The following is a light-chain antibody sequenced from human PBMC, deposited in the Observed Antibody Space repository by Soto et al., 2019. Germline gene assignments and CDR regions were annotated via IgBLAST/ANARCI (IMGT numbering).Light chain of an antibody. Sequence: DIQMTQSPSSLSASIGDRVTITYRASQTIIRYLNWYQQKPGRAPHLLIYAASTLQSGVPSRFSGSGSGTEFTLTISSLQPEDFATYYCQQSYSTLFTFGPGTKVEIK. CDR3: QQSYSTLFT. CDR1: QTIIRY. J-gene: IGKJ3*01. V-gene: IGKV1-39*01. CDR2: AAS.